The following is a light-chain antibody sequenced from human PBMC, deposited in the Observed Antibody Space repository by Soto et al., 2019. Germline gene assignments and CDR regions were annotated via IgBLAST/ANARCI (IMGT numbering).Light chain of an antibody. CDR3: QQGYNTFWT. CDR1: QPIGTS. CDR2: AAT. J-gene: IGKJ1*01. Sequence: DIRMTQSPSSLSASVGYSVTVTCRASQPIGTSLHWYQQKAGKAPKVLISAATKLQSGVPSRFSGSGSGTDFTLTISNLQPEDSATYYCQQGYNTFWTFGRGTKVDIK. V-gene: IGKV1-39*01.